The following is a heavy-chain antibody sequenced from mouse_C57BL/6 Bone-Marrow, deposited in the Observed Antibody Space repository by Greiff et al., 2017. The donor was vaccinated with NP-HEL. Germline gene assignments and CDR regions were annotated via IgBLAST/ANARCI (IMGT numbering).Heavy chain of an antibody. CDR3: ARGKGLAVGDY. CDR1: GYTFTSYT. CDR2: INPSSGYT. J-gene: IGHJ2*01. Sequence: VQLQQSGAELARPGASVKMSCKASGYTFTSYTMHWVKQRPGQGLEWIGYINPSSGYTKYNQKFKDKATLTADKSSSTAYMQLSSLTSEDSAVYYSARGKGLAVGDYWGQGTTLTVSS. V-gene: IGHV1-4*01. D-gene: IGHD1-1*01.